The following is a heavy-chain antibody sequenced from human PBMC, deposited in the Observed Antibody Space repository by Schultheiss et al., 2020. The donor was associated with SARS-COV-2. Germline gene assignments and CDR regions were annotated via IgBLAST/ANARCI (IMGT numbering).Heavy chain of an antibody. Sequence: GGSLRLSCAASGFTFSSYDMHWVRQATGKGLEWVSAIGTAGDTYYPGSVKGRFTISRENAKNSLYLQMNSLRAGDTAVYYCAREDSSVRGFDYWGQGTLVTVSS. D-gene: IGHD3-22*01. J-gene: IGHJ4*02. V-gene: IGHV3-13*01. CDR3: AREDSSVRGFDY. CDR2: IGTAGDT. CDR1: GFTFSSYD.